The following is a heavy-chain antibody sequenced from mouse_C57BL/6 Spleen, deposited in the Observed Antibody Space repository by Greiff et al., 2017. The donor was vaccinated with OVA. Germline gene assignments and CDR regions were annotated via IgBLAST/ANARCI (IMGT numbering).Heavy chain of an antibody. V-gene: IGHV1-26*01. Sequence: VQLQQSGPELVKPGASVKISCKASGYTFTDYYMNWVKQSHGKSLEWIGDINPNNGGTSYNQKFKGKATLTVDKSSSTAYMELRSLTSEDSAVYYCARSGGLRHTWCAYWGQGTLVTVSA. CDR3: ARSGGLRHTWCAY. J-gene: IGHJ3*01. CDR2: INPNNGGT. D-gene: IGHD2-4*01. CDR1: GYTFTDYY.